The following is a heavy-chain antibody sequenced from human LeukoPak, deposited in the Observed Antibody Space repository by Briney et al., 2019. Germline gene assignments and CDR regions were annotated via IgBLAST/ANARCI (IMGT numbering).Heavy chain of an antibody. Sequence: SVKVSCKAFGGTFSSYAISWVRQAPGQGLEWMGRIIPIFGTANYAQKFQGRVTITTDESTSTAYMELSSLRSEDTAVYYCARGDGYGYNWFDSWGQGTLVTVSS. V-gene: IGHV1-69*05. CDR3: ARGDGYGYNWFDS. J-gene: IGHJ5*01. D-gene: IGHD5-24*01. CDR2: IIPIFGTA. CDR1: GGTFSSYA.